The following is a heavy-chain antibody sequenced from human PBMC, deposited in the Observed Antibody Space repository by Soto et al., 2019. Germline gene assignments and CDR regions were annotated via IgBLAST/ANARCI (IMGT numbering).Heavy chain of an antibody. J-gene: IGHJ4*02. CDR1: RFTVSTYG. CDR2: ISRDGGTK. Sequence: QVQLVESGGGVIQPGRSLRLSCAVSRFTVSTYGMHWVRQAPGKGLEWVAVISRDGGTKYYADSVKGRFTISRDNSRNTLFLEMNSLRGDDMAVYYCTGEGASGYWGQGTLVTVSS. D-gene: IGHD2-8*02. CDR3: TGEGASGY. V-gene: IGHV3-30*03.